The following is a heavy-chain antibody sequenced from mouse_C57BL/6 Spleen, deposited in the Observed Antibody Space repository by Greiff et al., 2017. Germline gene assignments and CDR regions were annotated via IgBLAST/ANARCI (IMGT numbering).Heavy chain of an antibody. CDR2: IDPSDSET. CDR1: GYTFTSYW. J-gene: IGHJ3*01. D-gene: IGHD3-2*02. V-gene: IGHV1-52*01. Sequence: VQLQQPGAELVRPGSSVKLSCKASGYTFTSYWMHWVKQRPIQGLEWIGNIDPSDSETHYNQKFKDKATLTVDKSSSTAYMQLSSLTSEDSAVYYCASISLSGYVPYWGQGTLVTVSA. CDR3: ASISLSGYVPY.